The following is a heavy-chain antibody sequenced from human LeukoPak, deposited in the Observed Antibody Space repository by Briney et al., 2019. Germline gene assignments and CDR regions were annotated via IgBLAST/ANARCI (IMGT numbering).Heavy chain of an antibody. J-gene: IGHJ5*02. V-gene: IGHV4-59*11. CDR2: ISDTGSI. CDR3: ARLTENNWFDP. CDR1: TDSISDHY. D-gene: IGHD4/OR15-4a*01. Sequence: SETLSLTCTVSTDSISDHYWGWIRQPPGKGLEWIAYISDTGSISYKPSLKSRVTISLKTSQNQFSLKVTPVNTSDTAVYYCARLTENNWFDPWGQGILVTVSS.